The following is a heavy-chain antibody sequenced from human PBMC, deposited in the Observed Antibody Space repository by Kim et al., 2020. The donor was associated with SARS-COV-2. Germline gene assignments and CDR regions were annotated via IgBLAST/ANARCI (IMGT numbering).Heavy chain of an antibody. D-gene: IGHD2-15*01. Sequence: SLESRVTLSVDTSTTQFSLKLSSVTAADTAVYYCARDRISRGNYYYGMDVWGQGTTVTVSS. V-gene: IGHV4-31*02. J-gene: IGHJ6*02. CDR3: ARDRISRGNYYYGMDV.